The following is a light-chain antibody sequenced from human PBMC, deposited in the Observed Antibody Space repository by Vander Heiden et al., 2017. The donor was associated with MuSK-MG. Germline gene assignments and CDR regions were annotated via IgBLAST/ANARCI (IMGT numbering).Light chain of an antibody. Sequence: QSALTQPSSVSGSPGQSVTISYTGTSSDVGGYNYVYWYQQQPGKAPNLRIYYVNKRPSGVPYRFSGSKSGNTASRTISGLQAEDEADYYCCSYTGSYTPFGGGTKLTVL. CDR1: SSDVGGYNY. J-gene: IGLJ2*01. CDR3: CSYTGSYTP. V-gene: IGLV2-11*01. CDR2: YVN.